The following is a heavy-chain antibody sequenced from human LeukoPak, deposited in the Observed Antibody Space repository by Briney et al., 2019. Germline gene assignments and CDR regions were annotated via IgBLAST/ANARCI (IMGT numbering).Heavy chain of an antibody. J-gene: IGHJ3*02. D-gene: IGHD1-26*01. V-gene: IGHV3-21*01. CDR3: ARDFGGGSYLDAFDI. CDR2: VSSSSSYI. CDR1: GFTFSSYS. Sequence: GGSLRLSCAASGFTFSSYSMNWVRQAPGKGLEWVSSVSSSSSYIYYADSVKGRFTISRDNAKNSLYLQMHSLRAEDTAVYYCARDFGGGSYLDAFDIWGQGTMVTVSS.